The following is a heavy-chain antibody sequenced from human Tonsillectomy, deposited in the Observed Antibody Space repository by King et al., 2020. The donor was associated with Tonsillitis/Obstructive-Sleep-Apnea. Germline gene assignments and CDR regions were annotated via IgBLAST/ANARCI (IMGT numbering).Heavy chain of an antibody. CDR1: GYNFTTYW. CDR2: IYPGDSDT. Sequence: DVQLVESGAEVKKPGESLTISCKSSGYNFTTYWIGWVRQMPGKGLEWMGIIYPGDSDTSYSPSFQGQVTISADKSISTAYLQGSSLQASDTAMYYCARHQSTTGTFDYWGQGTLVTVSS. CDR3: ARHQSTTGTFDY. J-gene: IGHJ4*02. D-gene: IGHD1-1*01. V-gene: IGHV5-51*01.